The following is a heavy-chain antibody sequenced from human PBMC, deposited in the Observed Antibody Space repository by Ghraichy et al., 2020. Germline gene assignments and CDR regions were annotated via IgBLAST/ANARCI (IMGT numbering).Heavy chain of an antibody. CDR2: IYYSGST. V-gene: IGHV4-61*01. Sequence: SETLSLTCTVSGGSVSSGSYYWSWIRQPPGKGLEWIGYIYYSGSTNYNPSLKSRVTISVDTSKNKFSLKLSSVTAADTAVYYCARNWPQYYYDDSIVDGMDVWGQGTTVTVSS. J-gene: IGHJ6*02. CDR1: GGSVSSGSYY. CDR3: ARNWPQYYYDDSIVDGMDV. D-gene: IGHD3-22*01.